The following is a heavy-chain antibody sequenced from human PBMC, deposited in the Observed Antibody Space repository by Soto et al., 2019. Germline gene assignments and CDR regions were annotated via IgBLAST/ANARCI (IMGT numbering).Heavy chain of an antibody. CDR3: TTHYYDSSGYYYCFNY. D-gene: IGHD3-22*01. J-gene: IGHJ4*02. V-gene: IGHV3-15*07. CDR1: SFTFSNAW. Sequence: EVQLVESGGGLVKPGGSLRLSCAASSFTFSNAWMNWVRQAPGKGLEWVGRIKSKTDGGTTDYAAPVKGRFTISRDDSKNTLYLQMNSLKTEDTAVYYCTTHYYDSSGYYYCFNYWGQGTLVTVSS. CDR2: IKSKTDGGTT.